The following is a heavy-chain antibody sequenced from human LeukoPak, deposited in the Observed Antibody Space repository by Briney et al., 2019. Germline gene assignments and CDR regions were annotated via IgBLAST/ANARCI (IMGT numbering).Heavy chain of an antibody. Sequence: GGSLRLSCAASGFTFSSYEMNWVRQAPGKGLEWVSYISSSGNSIYYAASVKGRFTISRDNAKNSLYLQMNSLRAEDTAVYYCARDLYEEWGEPSDAFDLWGQGTMVTVAS. V-gene: IGHV3-48*03. CDR1: GFTFSSYE. CDR3: ARDLYEEWGEPSDAFDL. J-gene: IGHJ3*01. CDR2: ISSSGNSI. D-gene: IGHD3-16*01.